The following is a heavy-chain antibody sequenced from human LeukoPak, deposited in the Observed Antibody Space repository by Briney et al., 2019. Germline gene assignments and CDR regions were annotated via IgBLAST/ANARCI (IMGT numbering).Heavy chain of an antibody. Sequence: PGGSLRLSCAASGFTFSSYAMSWVRQAPGKGLEWVSAISGSGGSTYYADSVKGRFTISRDNSKNTLYLQMNSLRAEDTAVYYCAKQQFPPLGLHYDAFDIWGQGTMVTVSS. V-gene: IGHV3-23*01. CDR2: ISGSGGST. J-gene: IGHJ3*02. CDR1: GFTFSSYA. CDR3: AKQQFPPLGLHYDAFDI. D-gene: IGHD6-13*01.